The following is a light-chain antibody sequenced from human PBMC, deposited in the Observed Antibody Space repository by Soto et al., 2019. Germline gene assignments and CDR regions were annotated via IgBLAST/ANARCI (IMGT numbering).Light chain of an antibody. CDR3: SSYTTSSTLEV. CDR2: EVS. Sequence: QSALTQPASVSGSPGQSITISCTGTSSDVGGYKFVSWYQQRPGKVPRLMIYEVSNRPSGVSNRFSGSKSGNTASLTISGLQAEDEADYYCSSYTTSSTLEVFGPGTKVTVL. CDR1: SSDVGGYKF. J-gene: IGLJ1*01. V-gene: IGLV2-14*01.